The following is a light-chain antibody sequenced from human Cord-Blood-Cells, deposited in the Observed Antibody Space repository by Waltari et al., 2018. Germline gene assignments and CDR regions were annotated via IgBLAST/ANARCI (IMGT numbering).Light chain of an antibody. CDR1: QSLMHSNGYNY. V-gene: IGKV2-28*01. Sequence: DIVMTQSQLSLPFTPGEPASISCRSSQSLMHSNGYNYLDCYLKKPGQSPQLLIYLGSNRASGVPGRFSGSGSGTDFTLKISRVEAEDVGVYYCMQALQTPYSFGQGTKLEIK. CDR2: LGS. J-gene: IGKJ2*03. CDR3: MQALQTPYS.